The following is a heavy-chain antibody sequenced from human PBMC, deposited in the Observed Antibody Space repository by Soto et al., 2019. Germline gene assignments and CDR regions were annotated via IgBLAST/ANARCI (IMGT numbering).Heavy chain of an antibody. D-gene: IGHD6-19*01. CDR2: TYYRSKWYN. CDR3: ARRGSGSGELDY. CDR1: GDSVSSNSAT. V-gene: IGHV6-1*01. Sequence: PSQTLSLTCVISGDSVSSNSATWNWIRQSPSRGLEWLGRTYYRSKWYNDYAVSVKSRIIINSDTSKNQFSLQLNSVTPEDTAVYYCARRGSGSGELDYWGQGTLVTVSS. J-gene: IGHJ4*02.